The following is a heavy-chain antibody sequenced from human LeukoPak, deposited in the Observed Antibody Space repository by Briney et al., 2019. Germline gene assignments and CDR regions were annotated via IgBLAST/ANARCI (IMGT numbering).Heavy chain of an antibody. D-gene: IGHD2-15*01. Sequence: PSETLYLTCAVSGGSISSGGYYWSWIRQPPGKGLEWIGYIYHSGSTYYNPSLKSRVTISVDRSRNQFSLKLSSVTAADTAVYYCARQAATYFDYWGQGTLVTVSS. CDR2: IYHSGST. CDR3: ARQAATYFDY. J-gene: IGHJ4*02. V-gene: IGHV4-30-2*01. CDR1: GGSISSGGYY.